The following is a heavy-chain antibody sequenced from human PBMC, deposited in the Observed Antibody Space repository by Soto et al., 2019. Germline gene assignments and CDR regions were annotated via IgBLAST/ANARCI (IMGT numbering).Heavy chain of an antibody. Sequence: ALVKVSCKASGYTFTSYGISWVRQAPGQGLEWMGWISAYNGNTNYAQKLQGRVTMTTDTSTSTAYMELRSLRSDDTAVYYCARDQSTYYDFWSGYYIGEQYYFDYWGQGTLVTVSS. V-gene: IGHV1-18*01. D-gene: IGHD3-3*01. J-gene: IGHJ4*02. CDR3: ARDQSTYYDFWSGYYIGEQYYFDY. CDR1: GYTFTSYG. CDR2: ISAYNGNT.